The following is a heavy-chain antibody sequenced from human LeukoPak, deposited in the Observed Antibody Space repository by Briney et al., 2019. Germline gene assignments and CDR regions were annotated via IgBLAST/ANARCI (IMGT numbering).Heavy chain of an antibody. CDR2: IYFTGST. V-gene: IGHV4-39*01. J-gene: IGHJ4*02. Sequence: SETLSLTCSVSGGSISSSSYYWGWIRQPPGKGLEWIGMIYFTGSTYYNPSLRSRVTLSLDTSKNQFSLKLSSVTAADTAVYYCARVGITMVRGVHYRRTEPFDYWGQGTLVTVSS. CDR3: ARVGITMVRGVHYRRTEPFDY. CDR1: GGSISSSSYY. D-gene: IGHD3-10*01.